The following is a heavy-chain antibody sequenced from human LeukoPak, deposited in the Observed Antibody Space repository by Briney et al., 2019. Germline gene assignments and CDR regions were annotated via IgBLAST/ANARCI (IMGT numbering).Heavy chain of an antibody. J-gene: IGHJ4*02. CDR3: ATAMRRWGATIDY. V-gene: IGHV1-24*01. Sequence: ASVKVSCKVSGYTLTELSMHWVRQAPGKGLEWVGGFDPEDGETIYAQKFQGRVTMTEDTSTDTAYMELSSLRSEDTAVYYCATAMRRWGATIDYWGQGTLVTVSS. D-gene: IGHD1-26*01. CDR1: GYTLTELS. CDR2: FDPEDGET.